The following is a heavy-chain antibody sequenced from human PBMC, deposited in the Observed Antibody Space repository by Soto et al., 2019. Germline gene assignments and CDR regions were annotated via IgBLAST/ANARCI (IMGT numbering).Heavy chain of an antibody. CDR1: GFTFRNYA. D-gene: IGHD2-2*01. J-gene: IGHJ4*02. CDR3: VKDAASSLQCLVGDS. Sequence: PGGSLRLSCAASGFTFRNYAMSWVRQVPGKGLEWVSFISGDGDTIFYAESVKGRFSISRDNAKNTLYLQMSTLRPEDTARYFCVKDAASSLQCLVGDSWGQGTLVTVSS. V-gene: IGHV3-23*01. CDR2: ISGDGDTI.